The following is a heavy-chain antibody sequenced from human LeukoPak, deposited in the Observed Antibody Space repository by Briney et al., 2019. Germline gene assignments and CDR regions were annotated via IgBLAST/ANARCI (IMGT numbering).Heavy chain of an antibody. CDR1: GFTFSNAW. V-gene: IGHV3-15*01. Sequence: GGSLRLSCAASGFTFSNAWMSWVRQAPGKGLEWVGRIKSKTDGGTTDYAAPGKGRFTISRDDSKNTLYLQMNSLRAEDTAVYYCARSHGTTLNWFDPWGQGTLVTVSS. J-gene: IGHJ5*02. CDR3: ARSHGTTLNWFDP. CDR2: IKSKTDGGTT. D-gene: IGHD1-1*01.